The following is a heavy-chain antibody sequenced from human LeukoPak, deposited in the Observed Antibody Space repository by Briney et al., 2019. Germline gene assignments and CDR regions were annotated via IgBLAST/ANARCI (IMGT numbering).Heavy chain of an antibody. CDR1: GGPITSYY. CDR2: VYYSGTT. V-gene: IGHV4-59*01. D-gene: IGHD1-1*01. CDR3: ARVWTGTSNWFDP. Sequence: PSETLSLTCTVSGGPITSYYWTWIRQPPGKGLEWIGYVYYSGTTNYNPSLRNRVTMSVDTSKNQFSLRLTSVTAADTAVYYCARVWTGTSNWFDPWGQGTLVTASS. J-gene: IGHJ5*02.